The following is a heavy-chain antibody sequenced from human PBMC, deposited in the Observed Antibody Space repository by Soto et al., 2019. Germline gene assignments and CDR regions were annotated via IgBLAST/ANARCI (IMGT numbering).Heavy chain of an antibody. CDR3: ARGDVIDI. V-gene: IGHV6-1*01. CDR2: TYYRSKWKT. Sequence: SQTLSLTCAISGDSVSSNSAAWNWVRQSPSRGLEWLGRTYYRSKWKTDYAVSVRGRVTINPDTSKNQFSLQLNSVTPGDTAVYYCARGDVIDIWGRGXMVTVSS. CDR1: GDSVSSNSAA. J-gene: IGHJ3*02.